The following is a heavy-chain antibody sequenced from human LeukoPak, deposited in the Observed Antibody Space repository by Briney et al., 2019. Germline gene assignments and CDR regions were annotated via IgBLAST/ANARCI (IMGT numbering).Heavy chain of an antibody. J-gene: IGHJ6*03. CDR1: GFTFNSHS. CDR3: ARDAGPYYYYYYYMDV. V-gene: IGHV3-48*01. CDR2: ITSSSSST. Sequence: GGSLRLSCAASGFTFNSHSMNWVRQAPGKGLEWVSYITSSSSSTYYSDSVKGRFTISRDNAKNSLYLQMNSLRAEDTAVYYCARDAGPYYYYYYYMDVWGKGTTVTVSS.